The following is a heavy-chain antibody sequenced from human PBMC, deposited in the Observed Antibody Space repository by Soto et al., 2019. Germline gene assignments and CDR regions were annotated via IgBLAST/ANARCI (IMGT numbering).Heavy chain of an antibody. CDR2: ISYNSDTI. V-gene: IGHV3-9*01. CDR3: ATSDYGDYDGSFDH. J-gene: IGHJ4*02. Sequence: EVQLVESGGGLVQPGRSLRLSCAASGFTFDDYAMYWVRQAPGKGLEWVSHISYNSDTIGYADSVKGRFTTSRDNAKNSLYLQMNSLRAEDTALYYCATSDYGDYDGSFDHWGQGTLVTVSS. D-gene: IGHD4-17*01. CDR1: GFTFDDYA.